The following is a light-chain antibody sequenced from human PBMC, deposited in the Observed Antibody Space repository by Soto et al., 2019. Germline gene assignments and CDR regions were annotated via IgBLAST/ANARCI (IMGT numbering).Light chain of an antibody. CDR3: QQCDSCLYA. CDR1: QSLGRS. V-gene: IGKV1-5*03. CDR2: KAS. J-gene: IGKJ2*01. Sequence: DIQMNQSPSTLSASVGDRVTITCRARQSLGRSLAWYQQNPGKAPKLLIFKASTLGSGVPSRFRGSGCGTEFSRTVSSLRPDDVASYYCQQCDSCLYAFGQGTKLDIK.